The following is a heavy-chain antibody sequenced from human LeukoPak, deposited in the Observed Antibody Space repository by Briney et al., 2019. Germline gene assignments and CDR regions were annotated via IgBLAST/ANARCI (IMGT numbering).Heavy chain of an antibody. V-gene: IGHV3-7*01. D-gene: IGHD6-25*01. Sequence: GGSLRLSCAASGFTFSSYWMNWVRQAPGKGLEWVANINQDGSEKNYVDSVKGRFTISRDNADNSLYLQMNSLGAEDTAVYYCGTDRDSSGKNRFDYRGQETLVTVSS. J-gene: IGHJ4*02. CDR1: GFTFSSYW. CDR3: GTDRDSSGKNRFDY. CDR2: INQDGSEK.